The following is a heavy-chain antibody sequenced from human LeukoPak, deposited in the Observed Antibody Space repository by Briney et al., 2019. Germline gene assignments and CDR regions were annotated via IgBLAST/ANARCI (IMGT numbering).Heavy chain of an antibody. J-gene: IGHJ4*01. Sequence: SETVSLICTVCGYSMNSGDDWGWIRQRPGKCLDWIWRMFHSGSTHHNPSLKRRVTISVDTPKNAFSLKQSSVTAADRAVYNRARVRYNWNRDFANWGHGKPVTAPS. CDR1: GYSMNSGDD. CDR3: ARVRYNWNRDFAN. D-gene: IGHD1-20*01. V-gene: IGHV4-38-2*02. CDR2: MFHSGST.